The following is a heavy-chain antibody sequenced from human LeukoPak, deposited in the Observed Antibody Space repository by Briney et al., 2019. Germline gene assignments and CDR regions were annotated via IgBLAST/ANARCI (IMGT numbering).Heavy chain of an antibody. CDR3: AKTTVGYSSGRYPGWPADC. D-gene: IGHD6-19*01. J-gene: IGHJ4*02. CDR1: GFTFNTYA. V-gene: IGHV3-23*01. Sequence: PGGSLRLSCEASGFTFNTYAIYWVRQAQGKGLEWVSGICGRGGCTYYADSVKGRFTISRDNSKNTVYLQMNSLTPDDTAVYYCAKTTVGYSSGRYPGWPADCWGQGTLVTVSS. CDR2: ICGRGGCT.